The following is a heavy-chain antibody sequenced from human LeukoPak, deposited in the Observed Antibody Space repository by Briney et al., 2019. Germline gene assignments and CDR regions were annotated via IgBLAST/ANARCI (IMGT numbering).Heavy chain of an antibody. CDR1: RFTFSNYW. CDR3: ARRSSGSPPYYFDS. J-gene: IGHJ4*02. D-gene: IGHD1-26*01. V-gene: IGHV3-74*01. Sequence: GGSLRLSCAASRFTFSNYWMYWVRQAPGKGLVWVSHINSDGSSTSYADSVKGRFTISRDNAKNTLYLQMNSLRAEDTAVYYCARRSSGSPPYYFDSWGQGTLVTVSS. CDR2: INSDGSST.